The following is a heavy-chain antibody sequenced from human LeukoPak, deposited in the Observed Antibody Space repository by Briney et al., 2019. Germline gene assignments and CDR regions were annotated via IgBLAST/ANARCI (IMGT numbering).Heavy chain of an antibody. J-gene: IGHJ5*02. Sequence: LEGSLRLSCAASGFTFSAFAMTWVRQAPGKAPEWIASITGGGNSVFYAESVKGRFTFARDNSKNTLFLHMGSLRAEDTAVYYCAKGAGPGKVDWFDPWGQGTQVTVSS. V-gene: IGHV3-23*01. CDR2: ITGGGNSV. D-gene: IGHD6-13*01. CDR1: GFTFSAFA. CDR3: AKGAGPGKVDWFDP.